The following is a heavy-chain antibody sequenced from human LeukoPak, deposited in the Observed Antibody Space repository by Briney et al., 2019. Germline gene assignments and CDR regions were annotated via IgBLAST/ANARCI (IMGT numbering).Heavy chain of an antibody. Sequence: GGSLRLSCAASGFTFSSYGMHWVRQAPGKGLEWVAFIRYDGSNKYYADSVKGRFTISRDNSKNTLYLQMNSLRAEDTAVYYCARVRGYSYNFDYWGQGTLVTVSS. CDR1: GFTFSSYG. J-gene: IGHJ4*02. CDR2: IRYDGSNK. V-gene: IGHV3-30*02. D-gene: IGHD5-18*01. CDR3: ARVRGYSYNFDY.